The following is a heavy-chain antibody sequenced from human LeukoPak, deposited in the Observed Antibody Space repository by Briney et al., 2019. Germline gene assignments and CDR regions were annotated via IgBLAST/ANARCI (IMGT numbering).Heavy chain of an antibody. Sequence: SETLSLTCTVSAGSISGYYWSWIRQPPGKGLEWFGCIHYSGRTNYNPSLNSRLTVSVDTSKNQFSLRLSSVTAADTAMYYCSRYSSSWYNDYWGQGTLVTVSS. D-gene: IGHD6-13*01. V-gene: IGHV4-59*01. J-gene: IGHJ4*02. CDR2: IHYSGRT. CDR3: SRYSSSWYNDY. CDR1: AGSISGYY.